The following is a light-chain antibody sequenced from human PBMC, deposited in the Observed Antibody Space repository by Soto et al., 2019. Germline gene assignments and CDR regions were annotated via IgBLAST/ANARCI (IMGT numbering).Light chain of an antibody. J-gene: IGLJ2*01. CDR3: AACDDSLNVLV. CDR1: SSNIGSKS. Sequence: QYVLTQPPSGSGTPGQRVNMSCSGSSSNIGSKSVSWYQHLPQTAPKLLIYSNNQRPSGVPGRFSGSKSGTSASLAISGLQSDDETQCYCAACDDSLNVLVFGGGTKLTVL. V-gene: IGLV1-44*01. CDR2: SNN.